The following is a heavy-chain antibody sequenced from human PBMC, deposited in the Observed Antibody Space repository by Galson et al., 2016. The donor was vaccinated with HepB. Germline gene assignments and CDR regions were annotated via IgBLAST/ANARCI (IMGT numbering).Heavy chain of an antibody. CDR2: ISTDGNNA. Sequence: SLRLSCAASGFSFSSYSMHWVRQAPGKGLEWVAVISTDGNNAYFADSVKGRSTISRDNSKNTVDLQMNSLGREDTAVYYCARWASSDYGDGLDVWGQGTTVTVSS. J-gene: IGHJ6*02. CDR1: GFSFSSYS. CDR3: ARWASSDYGDGLDV. D-gene: IGHD4/OR15-4a*01. V-gene: IGHV3-30-3*01.